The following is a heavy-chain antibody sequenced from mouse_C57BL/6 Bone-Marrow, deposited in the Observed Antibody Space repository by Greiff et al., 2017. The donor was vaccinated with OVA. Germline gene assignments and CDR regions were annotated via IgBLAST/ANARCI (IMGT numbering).Heavy chain of an antibody. CDR3: ARDILSWFAY. J-gene: IGHJ3*01. CDR1: GYSITSGYY. Sequence: EVKLMESGPGLVKPSQSLSLTCSVTGYSITSGYYWNWIRQFPGNKLEWMGYISYDGSNNYNPSLKNRISITRDTSKNQFFLKLNSVTTEDTATYYCARDILSWFAYWGQGTLVTVSA. V-gene: IGHV3-6*01. D-gene: IGHD1-1*02. CDR2: ISYDGSN.